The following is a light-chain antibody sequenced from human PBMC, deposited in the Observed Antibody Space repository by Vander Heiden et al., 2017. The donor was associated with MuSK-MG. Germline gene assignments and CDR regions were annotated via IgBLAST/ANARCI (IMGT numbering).Light chain of an antibody. CDR1: SSDVGGYNY. V-gene: IGLV2-8*01. CDR3: SSYAGSNNYDVV. J-gene: IGLJ2*01. CDR2: EVS. Sequence: QSALTQPPSASGSPGQSVTISCTGTSSDVGGYNYVSWYHKHPGKAPNLMIYEVSKRPSGVPDRFSGSKPGNTASLTVSGLQAEDEADYYCSSYAGSNNYDVVFGGGTKLTVL.